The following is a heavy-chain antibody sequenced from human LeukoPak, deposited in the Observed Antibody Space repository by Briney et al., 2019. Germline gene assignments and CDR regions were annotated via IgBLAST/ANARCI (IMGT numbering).Heavy chain of an antibody. V-gene: IGHV3-23*01. CDR3: ARDLMIQQWLDPFDY. D-gene: IGHD6-19*01. Sequence: GSLRLSCAASGFTFSSYAMSRVRQAPGKGLEGVSAISGSGGSTYYADSVKGRFTISRDNSKNTLYLQMNSLRDEDTAVYYCARDLMIQQWLDPFDYWGQGTLVTVSS. CDR2: ISGSGGST. CDR1: GFTFSSYA. J-gene: IGHJ4*02.